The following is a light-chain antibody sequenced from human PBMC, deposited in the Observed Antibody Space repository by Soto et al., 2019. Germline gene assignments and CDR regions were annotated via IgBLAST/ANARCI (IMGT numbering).Light chain of an antibody. V-gene: IGLV1-44*01. CDR1: SSNIGSNT. Sequence: QSVLTQPPSASGTPGQRVTISCSGSSSNIGSNTVNWYQQLPGTAPNLLIYSNNQRPSGVPDQFSGYKSGTSASLAISGLQSEDAADYYCAAWDDSRNGWVFGGGTKLTVL. J-gene: IGLJ3*02. CDR3: AAWDDSRNGWV. CDR2: SNN.